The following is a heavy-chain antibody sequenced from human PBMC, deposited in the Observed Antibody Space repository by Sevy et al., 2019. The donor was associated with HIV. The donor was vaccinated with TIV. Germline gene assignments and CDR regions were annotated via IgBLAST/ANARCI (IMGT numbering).Heavy chain of an antibody. V-gene: IGHV3-30-3*01. Sequence: GGSLRLSCAASGFTFNFFSMHWVRQAPGKGLEWVATISFDGSNEHYADSVKGRFTISRDNSKSSLYLQMNSLRGEDTAVYYCALERLSSNVAEYFQNWGQGTLVTVSS. J-gene: IGHJ1*01. CDR3: ALERLSSNVAEYFQN. D-gene: IGHD1-1*01. CDR1: GFTFNFFS. CDR2: ISFDGSNE.